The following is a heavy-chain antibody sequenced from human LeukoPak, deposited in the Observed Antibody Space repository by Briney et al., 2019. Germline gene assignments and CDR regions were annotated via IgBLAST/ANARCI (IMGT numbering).Heavy chain of an antibody. J-gene: IGHJ6*02. Sequence: GGSLRLSCAACGFTFDDYAMHWVRQAPGKGLEWVSGISWNSGSIGYADSVKGRFTISRDNSKNTLYLQMNSLRAEDTAVYYCAISQVPAAYYYGMDVWGQGTTVTVSS. CDR3: AISQVPAAYYYGMDV. CDR2: ISWNSGSI. CDR1: GFTFDDYA. V-gene: IGHV3-9*01. D-gene: IGHD2-2*01.